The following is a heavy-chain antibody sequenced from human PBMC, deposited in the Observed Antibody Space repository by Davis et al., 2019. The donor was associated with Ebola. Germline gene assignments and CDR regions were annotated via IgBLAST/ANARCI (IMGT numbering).Heavy chain of an antibody. D-gene: IGHD1-26*01. J-gene: IGHJ5*02. Sequence: SETLSLTCTVSGGSISSYYWSWIRQPPGKGLEWIGYIYYSGSTNYNPSLKSRVTISVDTSKNQFSLKLSSVTAADTAVYYCARDHSGSYRGDNWFDPWGQGTLVTVSS. V-gene: IGHV4-59*01. CDR1: GGSISSYY. CDR3: ARDHSGSYRGDNWFDP. CDR2: IYYSGST.